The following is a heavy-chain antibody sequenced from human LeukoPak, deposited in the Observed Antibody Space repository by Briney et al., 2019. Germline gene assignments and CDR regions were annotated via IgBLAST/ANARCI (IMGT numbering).Heavy chain of an antibody. CDR1: GFTFSSYA. J-gene: IGHJ6*02. CDR2: ISYDGSNK. Sequence: GGSLRLSCAASGFTFSSYAMHWVRQAPGEGLEWVAVISYDGSNKYYADSVKGRFTISRDNSKNTLYLQMNSLRAEDTAVYYCARSLMVRGVITPKYGMDVWGRGTTVTVSS. D-gene: IGHD3-10*01. CDR3: ARSLMVRGVITPKYGMDV. V-gene: IGHV3-30-3*01.